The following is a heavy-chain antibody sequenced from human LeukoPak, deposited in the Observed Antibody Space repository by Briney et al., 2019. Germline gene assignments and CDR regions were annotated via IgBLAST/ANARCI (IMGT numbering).Heavy chain of an antibody. V-gene: IGHV3-15*01. CDR1: GFTFTNAW. CDR2: IKSKTDGGTT. J-gene: IGHJ4*02. D-gene: IGHD3-22*01. Sequence: GGSLRLSCAASGFTFTNAWMSWVRQAPGKGLEWVGRIKSKTDGGTTDYAAPVKGRFTISRDDSKNTLYLQMNSLKTEDTAVYYCTTLPGVITTLVSDYWGQGTLVTVSS. CDR3: TTLPGVITTLVSDY.